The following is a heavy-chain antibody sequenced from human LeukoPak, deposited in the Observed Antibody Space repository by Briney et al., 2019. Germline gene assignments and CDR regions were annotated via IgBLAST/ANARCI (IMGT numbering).Heavy chain of an antibody. J-gene: IGHJ5*02. CDR2: IYTSGST. V-gene: IGHV4-4*07. CDR3: ASQPYSGYGGNNWFGP. Sequence: SETLSLTCTVPGGSISSYYWSWIRQPAGKGLEWIGRIYTSGSTNYNPSLKSRVTMSVDTSKNQFSLKLSSVTAADTAVYYCASQPYSGYGGNNWFGPWGQGTLVTVSS. CDR1: GGSISSYY. D-gene: IGHD5-12*01.